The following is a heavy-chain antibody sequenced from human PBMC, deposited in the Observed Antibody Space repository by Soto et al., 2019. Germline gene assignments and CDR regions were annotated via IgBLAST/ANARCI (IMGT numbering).Heavy chain of an antibody. CDR2: IYYSGTT. D-gene: IGHD3-22*01. Sequence: QVQLLQSGPVLVKPSQTLSLTCRVSGGSISSGDYYWSWIRQPPGKGLEWIGYIYYSGTTYYNPSLRSRVTISVDRSENQFSLHLNSVTAADTAMYYCARVDYYHSSAIGWGQGTLVTVSA. CDR1: GGSISSGDYY. V-gene: IGHV4-30-4*01. J-gene: IGHJ4*02. CDR3: ARVDYYHSSAIG.